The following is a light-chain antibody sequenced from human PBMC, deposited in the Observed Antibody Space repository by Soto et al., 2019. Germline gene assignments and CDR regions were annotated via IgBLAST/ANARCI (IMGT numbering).Light chain of an antibody. Sequence: DIVMTQSPDSLAVSLGERATINCKSSQSVLYSSNNKNYLAWYQQKRGQPPKLLIYWSSTRESGVPDRFSGSGSGTDFTLTISSLQAEDVAVYYCQQYYSTPWAFGHGTKVESK. CDR3: QQYYSTPWA. CDR2: WSS. CDR1: QSVLYSSNNKNY. J-gene: IGKJ1*01. V-gene: IGKV4-1*01.